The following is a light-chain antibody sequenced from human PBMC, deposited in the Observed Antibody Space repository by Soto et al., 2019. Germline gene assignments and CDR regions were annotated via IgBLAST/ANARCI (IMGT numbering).Light chain of an antibody. CDR2: LGS. J-gene: IGKJ4*01. CDR1: QSLLHSNGYNY. Sequence: DIVMTQSPLSLPVTPGEPASISCRSSQSLLHSNGYNYLDWYLQKPGQSPQLLINLGSNRASGVPDRFSGSGSGTDFTLKISKVEAEDVGVYYCMQALQTPTFGGGTKVEI. CDR3: MQALQTPT. V-gene: IGKV2-28*01.